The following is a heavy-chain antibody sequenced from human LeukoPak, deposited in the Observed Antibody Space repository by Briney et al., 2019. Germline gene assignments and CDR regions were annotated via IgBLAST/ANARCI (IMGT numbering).Heavy chain of an antibody. CDR1: DYTFTSYG. D-gene: IGHD6-13*01. Sequence: GASVKVSCKASDYTFTSYGIRWVRQAPGQGLEWMGWISPYSDNTNYAQNLQGRVTMTTDTSTSTAYMELRSLTSDDTAMYYCARGGPFSIAAARVYYFDYWGQGTLVTVS. CDR2: ISPYSDNT. V-gene: IGHV1-18*01. CDR3: ARGGPFSIAAARVYYFDY. J-gene: IGHJ4*02.